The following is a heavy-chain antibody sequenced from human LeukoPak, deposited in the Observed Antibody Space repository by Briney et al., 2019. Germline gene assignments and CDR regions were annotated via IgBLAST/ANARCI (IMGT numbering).Heavy chain of an antibody. J-gene: IGHJ4*02. CDR3: ARRDGYNEAKI. CDR1: GYSFTSYW. D-gene: IGHD5-24*01. Sequence: GESLKISCKGSGYSFTSYWIGWVRQMPGKGLEWMGIIYSPSFQGQVTISADKSISTAYLQWSSLKASDTAMYYCARRDGYNEAKIWGQGTLVTVSS. CDR2: I. V-gene: IGHV5-51*01.